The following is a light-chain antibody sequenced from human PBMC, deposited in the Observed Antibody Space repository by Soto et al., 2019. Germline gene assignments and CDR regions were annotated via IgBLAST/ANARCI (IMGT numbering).Light chain of an antibody. J-gene: IGKJ2*01. CDR3: MQALQSPNT. Sequence: DIVMTQSPLSLPVTPGEPASISCRSSQSLLHSNGYIYLDWYLQKPGQSPQLLIYLGSNRASGVPDRFSGSGSGTDFTLKISRVEAEDVGVYHCMQALQSPNTFGQGTKLEIK. V-gene: IGKV2-28*01. CDR2: LGS. CDR1: QSLLHSNGYIY.